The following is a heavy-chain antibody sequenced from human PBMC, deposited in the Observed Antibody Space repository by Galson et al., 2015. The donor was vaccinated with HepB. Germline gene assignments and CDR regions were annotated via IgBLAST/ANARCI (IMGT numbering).Heavy chain of an antibody. J-gene: IGHJ3*02. CDR3: AMNYYDSSGYYYANAFDI. V-gene: IGHV3-30*03. Sequence: SLRLSCAASGFTFSSYGMHWVRQAPGKGLEWVAVISYDGSNKYYADSVKGRFTISRDNSKNTLYLQMNSLRAEDTAVYYCAMNYYDSSGYYYANAFDIWGQGTMVTVSS. CDR2: ISYDGSNK. CDR1: GFTFSSYG. D-gene: IGHD3-22*01.